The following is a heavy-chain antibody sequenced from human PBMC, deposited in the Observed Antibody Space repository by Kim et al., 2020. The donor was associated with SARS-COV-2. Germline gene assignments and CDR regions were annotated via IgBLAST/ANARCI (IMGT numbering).Heavy chain of an antibody. V-gene: IGHV3-23*03. Sequence: GGSLRLSCAASGFTFSSYAMSWVRQAPGKGLEWVSVIYSGGSSTYYADSVKGRFTISRDNSKNTLYLQMNSLRAEDTAVYYCAKTDEELVVIYWGQGTLVTVSS. J-gene: IGHJ4*02. CDR2: IYSGGSST. D-gene: IGHD3-22*01. CDR1: GFTFSSYA. CDR3: AKTDEELVVIY.